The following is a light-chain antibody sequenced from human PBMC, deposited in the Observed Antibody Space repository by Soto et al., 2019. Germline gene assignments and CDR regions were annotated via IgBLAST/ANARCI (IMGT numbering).Light chain of an antibody. CDR3: QQHYINPIT. CDR2: WAS. Sequence: DIVMTQSPDSLAVSVGERATIHCKSSQSVLYSAKNKNFLTWYQQKPGQPPKLLIYWASTRESGVPDRFTGSGSGTDFTLTINSLQAEDVAVYYCQQHYINPITFGQGTRLEIK. CDR1: QSVLYSAKNKNF. J-gene: IGKJ5*01. V-gene: IGKV4-1*01.